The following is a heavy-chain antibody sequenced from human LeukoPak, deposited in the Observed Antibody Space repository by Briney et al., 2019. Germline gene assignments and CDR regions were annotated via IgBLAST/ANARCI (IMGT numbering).Heavy chain of an antibody. V-gene: IGHV4-4*07. CDR2: IYTSGST. D-gene: IGHD3-22*01. J-gene: IGHJ5*02. Sequence: SETLSLTCTVSGGSISSYYWSWIRQPAGKGLEWIGRIYTSGSTNYNPSLKSRVTMPVDTSKNQFSLELSSVTAADTTVYYCARDLPMYYYDSSDNWFDPWGQGTLVTVSS. CDR3: ARDLPMYYYDSSDNWFDP. CDR1: GGSISSYY.